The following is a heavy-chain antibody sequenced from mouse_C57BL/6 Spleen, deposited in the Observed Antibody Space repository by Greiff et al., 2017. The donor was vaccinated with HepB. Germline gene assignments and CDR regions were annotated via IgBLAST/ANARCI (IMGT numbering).Heavy chain of an antibody. J-gene: IGHJ4*01. CDR1: GFTFSSYG. CDR2: ISSGGSYT. V-gene: IGHV5-6*01. Sequence: EVKLLESGGDLVKPGGSLKLSCAASGFTFSSYGMSWVRQTPDKRLEWVGTISSGGSYTYYPDSVKGRFTISRDNAKNTLYLQRSSLTSEDTAMYYCAKGGARDYWGQGTSVTVSS. CDR3: AKGGARDY.